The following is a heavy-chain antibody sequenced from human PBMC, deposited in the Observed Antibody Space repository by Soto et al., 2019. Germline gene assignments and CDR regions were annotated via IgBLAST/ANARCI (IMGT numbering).Heavy chain of an antibody. D-gene: IGHD6-19*01. CDR3: ARTGFGTGWCFDY. J-gene: IGHJ4*02. V-gene: IGHV4-38-2*01. CDR2: VYHTGTA. Sequence: PSETLSLTCAVSGYSITNGYYWGWIRQPAGKGLEWIGTVYHTGTAYYNPSLKSRLTISVDASNNQFSLKVSSVTAADTAVYYCARTGFGTGWCFDYWGQGSMVTVYS. CDR1: GYSITNGYY.